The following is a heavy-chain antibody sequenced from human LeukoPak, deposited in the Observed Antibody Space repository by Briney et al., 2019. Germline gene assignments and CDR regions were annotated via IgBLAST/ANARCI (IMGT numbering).Heavy chain of an antibody. CDR2: INKDGSER. CDR3: ARESKGRSKIDY. V-gene: IGHV3-7*01. Sequence: GGSLRLSCAASGFTFSGYWMSWVRQAPGKGLEWVANINKDGSERYDVDSVKGRFTISRDNANKSLYLQMNSLRAEDTSVYYCARESKGRSKIDYWGQGTLVTVSS. J-gene: IGHJ4*02. D-gene: IGHD4-17*01. CDR1: GFTFSGYW.